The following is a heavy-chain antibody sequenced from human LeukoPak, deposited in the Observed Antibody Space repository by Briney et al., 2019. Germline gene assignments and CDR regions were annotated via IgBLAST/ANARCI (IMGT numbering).Heavy chain of an antibody. D-gene: IGHD4-17*01. Sequence: PGGSLRHSCEVSGFTFSIYAMAWVRQAPGKGLEWVSGISDQTYYADSVRGRFTISRDNSKNTLYLQMNSLRDEDTAVYYCAKGQASVTYKYFFDYWGQGTLVTVSS. J-gene: IGHJ4*02. CDR3: AKGQASVTYKYFFDY. CDR2: ISDQT. CDR1: GFTFSIYA. V-gene: IGHV3-23*01.